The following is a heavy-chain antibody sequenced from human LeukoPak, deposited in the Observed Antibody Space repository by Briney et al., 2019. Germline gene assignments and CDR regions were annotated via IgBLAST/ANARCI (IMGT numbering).Heavy chain of an antibody. CDR1: GYRFTNYW. Sequence: GESLKISCKGSGYRFTNYWIGWVRQMPGKGLEWMGIIYPGDSETRYSPSFQGQVTISADKSISTAYLQWSSLKTSDTAMYYCARRRDLYSGSYYPFDYWGQGTLVTVSS. D-gene: IGHD1-26*01. J-gene: IGHJ4*02. CDR2: IYPGDSET. CDR3: ARRRDLYSGSYYPFDY. V-gene: IGHV5-51*01.